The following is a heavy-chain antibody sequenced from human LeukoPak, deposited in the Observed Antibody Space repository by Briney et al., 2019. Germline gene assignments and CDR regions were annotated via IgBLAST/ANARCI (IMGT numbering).Heavy chain of an antibody. V-gene: IGHV4-61*01. CDR3: ERDGGPGSGWSTIDY. J-gene: IGHJ4*02. CDR1: GGSVSSSSFY. Sequence: SETLSLTCNVSGGSVSSSSFYWSWIRQPLGKRLEWIGYIFYSGSTNYNPSLQSRVSISLDTSKNQFSLKLSSVTAADTAVYYCERDGGPGSGWSTIDYWGQGTLVNVSS. CDR2: IFYSGST. D-gene: IGHD6-19*01.